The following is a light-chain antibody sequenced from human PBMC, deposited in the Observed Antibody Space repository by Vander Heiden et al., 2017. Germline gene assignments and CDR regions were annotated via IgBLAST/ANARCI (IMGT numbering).Light chain of an antibody. J-gene: IGLJ1*01. Sequence: QSALTQPASVSGSPGPSIPISCTGSSSDTWRYNLVSWYQHHPGKAPKVIIYEVSERPSGVSHRFSGSKSGNTASLTISGLRAEDEADYYCSSYVSSGTFDVFGTGTKVTVL. V-gene: IGLV2-23*02. CDR1: SSDTWRYNL. CDR2: EVS. CDR3: SSYVSSGTFDV.